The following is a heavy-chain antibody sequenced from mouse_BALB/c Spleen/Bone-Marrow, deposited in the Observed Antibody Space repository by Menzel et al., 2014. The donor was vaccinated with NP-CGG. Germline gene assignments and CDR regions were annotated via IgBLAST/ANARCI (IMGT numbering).Heavy chain of an antibody. J-gene: IGHJ3*01. CDR3: AREGYGSSYGFAY. D-gene: IGHD1-1*01. CDR1: GYSFXGYT. CDR2: INPYNGGS. V-gene: IGHV1-31*01. Sequence: EVQVVESGPELVKPGASMKISCKASGYSFXGYTMNWVKQSHGKNLEWIGLINPYNGGSSYNQKFKGKATLTVDKSSSTAYMELLSLTSEDSAAYYCAREGYGSSYGFAYWGQGTLVTVSA.